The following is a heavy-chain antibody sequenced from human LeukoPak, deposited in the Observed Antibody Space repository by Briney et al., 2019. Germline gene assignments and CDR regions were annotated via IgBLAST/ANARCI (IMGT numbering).Heavy chain of an antibody. CDR3: AKDRSGTLDY. Sequence: GGSLRLSCAASGFTFSDNYMSWIRQAPGKGLEWVSYISSSGNTTYNADSVKGRFSITRDNSKNTLYLQMKSLRAEDTAVYYCAKDRSGTLDYWGQGTLVTVSS. CDR1: GFTFSDNY. V-gene: IGHV3-11*04. D-gene: IGHD1-26*01. CDR2: ISSSGNTT. J-gene: IGHJ4*02.